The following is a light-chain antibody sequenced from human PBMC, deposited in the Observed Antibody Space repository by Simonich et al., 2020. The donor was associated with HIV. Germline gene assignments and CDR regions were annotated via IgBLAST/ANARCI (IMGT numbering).Light chain of an antibody. Sequence: EIVLTQSPATLSLSPGERATISCSASQSVRSYLAWYQPKPGKAPRHLIYYASNRATGIPARFRGRGSGTDFTLTISSLEPEDFAVYYCQQRSNWPPLTFGGGTKVEIK. J-gene: IGKJ4*01. CDR1: QSVRSY. CDR3: QQRSNWPPLT. V-gene: IGKV3-11*01. CDR2: YAS.